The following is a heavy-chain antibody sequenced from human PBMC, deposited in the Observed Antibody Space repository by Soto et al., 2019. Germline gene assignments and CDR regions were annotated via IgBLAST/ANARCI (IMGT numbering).Heavy chain of an antibody. CDR2: IYYSGGT. CDR1: GGSISSYY. D-gene: IGHD1-26*01. Sequence: QVQLQESGPGLVKPSETLSLTCTVSGGSISSYYWSWIRQPPGKGLEWIGYIYYSGGTNYNPSLKSRVTISVDSAKNHFSLKLSSVTAADTAVYYCARRYGGNLDYWGQGTLVTVSS. J-gene: IGHJ4*02. V-gene: IGHV4-59*08. CDR3: ARRYGGNLDY.